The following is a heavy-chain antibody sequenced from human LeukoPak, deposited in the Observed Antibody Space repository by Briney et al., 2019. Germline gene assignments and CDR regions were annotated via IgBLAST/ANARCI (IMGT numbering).Heavy chain of an antibody. J-gene: IGHJ6*03. V-gene: IGHV1-69*06. CDR1: GYTFTGYY. CDR2: IIPIFGTA. CDR3: ARGRPIYYYGSGSYYMDV. Sequence: SVKVSCKASGYTFTGYYMHWVRQAPGQGLEWMGGIIPIFGTANYAQKFQGRVTITADKSTSTAYMELSSLRSEDTAVYYCARGRPIYYYGSGSYYMDVWGKGTTVTISS. D-gene: IGHD3-10*01.